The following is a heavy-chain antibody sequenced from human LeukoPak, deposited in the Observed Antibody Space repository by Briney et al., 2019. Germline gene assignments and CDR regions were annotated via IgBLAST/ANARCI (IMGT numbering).Heavy chain of an antibody. D-gene: IGHD2-15*01. CDR1: GYSISSGYY. V-gene: IGHV4-38-2*01. CDR2: IYHSGST. Sequence: SETLSFTCAVSGYSISSGYYWGWIRQPPGKGLEWIGSIYHSGSTYYNPSLKSRVTISVDTSKNQFSLKLSSVTAADTAVYYCARGIVVVVAATRADAFDIWGQGTMVTVSS. J-gene: IGHJ3*02. CDR3: ARGIVVVVAATRADAFDI.